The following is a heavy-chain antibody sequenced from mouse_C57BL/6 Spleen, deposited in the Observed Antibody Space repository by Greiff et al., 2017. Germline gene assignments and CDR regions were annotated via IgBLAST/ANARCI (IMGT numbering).Heavy chain of an antibody. CDR1: GFSFNTYA. D-gene: IGHD1-1*01. CDR2: IRSKSNNYAT. V-gene: IGHV10-1*01. J-gene: IGHJ1*03. CDR3: VRQGGSSSSLRYFDV. Sequence: EPGGGLVQPKGSLKLSCAASGFSFNTYAMNWVRQAPGKGLEWVARIRSKSNNYATYYADSVKDRFTISRDDSESMLYLQMNNLKTEDTAMYYCVRQGGSSSSLRYFDVWGTGTTVTVSS.